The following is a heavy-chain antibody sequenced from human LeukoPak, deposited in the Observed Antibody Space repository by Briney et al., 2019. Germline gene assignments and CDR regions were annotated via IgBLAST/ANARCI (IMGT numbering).Heavy chain of an antibody. V-gene: IGHV1-69*13. J-gene: IGHJ5*02. CDR1: GYTFTSYG. CDR3: ARLLLWFGDPGGDWFDP. CDR2: IIPIFGTA. Sequence: GASVKVSCKASGYTFTSYGISWVRQAPGQGLEWMGGIIPIFGTANYAQKFQGRVTITADESTSTAYMELSSLRSEDTAVYYCARLLLWFGDPGGDWFDPWGQGTLVTVSS. D-gene: IGHD3-10*01.